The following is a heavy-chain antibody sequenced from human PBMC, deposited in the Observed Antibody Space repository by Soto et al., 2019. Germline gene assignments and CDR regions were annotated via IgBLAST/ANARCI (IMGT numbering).Heavy chain of an antibody. CDR1: GVIFLNYA. J-gene: IGHJ5*02. V-gene: IGHV3-23*01. D-gene: IGHD4-17*01. CDR3: AKGGISGDGIWLMDS. CDR2: LLRSGSSA. Sequence: TGGSLRLSCAASGVIFLNYAMTWARETQGKGLEWVSSLLRSGSSAYYADSVRGRFTISSDTSANSLYLQMDNLRAEDTAIYYFAKGGISGDGIWLMDSWGQGTVVTVSS.